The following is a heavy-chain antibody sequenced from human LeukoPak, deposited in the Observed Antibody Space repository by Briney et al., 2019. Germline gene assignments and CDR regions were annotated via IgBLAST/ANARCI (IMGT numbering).Heavy chain of an antibody. J-gene: IGHJ4*02. CDR1: GFTFSSYA. CDR3: ARDTPGGATLH. CDR2: ISGSGGGT. V-gene: IGHV3-23*01. Sequence: LTGGSLRLSCAASGFTFSSYAMSWVRQAPGKGLEWVSGISGSGGGTYYADSVKGRFTISRDDSKNTMYLQMNSLRAEDTAVYYCARDTPGGATLHWGQGTLVTVSS. D-gene: IGHD1-26*01.